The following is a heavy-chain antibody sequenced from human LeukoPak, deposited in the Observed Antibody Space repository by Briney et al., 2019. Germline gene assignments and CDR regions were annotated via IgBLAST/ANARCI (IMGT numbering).Heavy chain of an antibody. V-gene: IGHV3-30*04. Sequence: GTSLRLSCAASGFTLSTYAMHWVRQPPGKGLEWVAFVWCGGRAKEYTDSVKGRFPISRDDGKNSLYLQMNSLRPEDTALYSRARAYCESPTRQGRDQFDVWGQGTMVTVPS. CDR1: GFTLSTYA. J-gene: IGHJ3*01. CDR3: ARAYCESPTRQGRDQFDV. D-gene: IGHD2-21*01. CDR2: VWCGGRAK.